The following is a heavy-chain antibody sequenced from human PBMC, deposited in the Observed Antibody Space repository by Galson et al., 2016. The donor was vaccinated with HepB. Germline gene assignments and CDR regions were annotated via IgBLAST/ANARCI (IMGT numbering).Heavy chain of an antibody. V-gene: IGHV1-69*13. CDR2: IIPIFGTA. D-gene: IGHD3-22*01. CDR1: GGTLTSYG. Sequence: SVKVSCKASGGTLTSYGVTWVRQAPGQGLEWMGVIIPIFGTANYAQKFQGRVTITADESTSTAYMELSSLRSEDTAVYYCAKYDSSGYYYFFDPWGQGTLVTVSS. CDR3: AKYDSSGYYYFFDP. J-gene: IGHJ5*02.